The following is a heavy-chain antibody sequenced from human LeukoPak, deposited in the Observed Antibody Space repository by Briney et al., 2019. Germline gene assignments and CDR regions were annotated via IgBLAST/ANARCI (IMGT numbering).Heavy chain of an antibody. D-gene: IGHD3-9*01. CDR3: ARVSTYYDIDRHAFDI. Sequence: ASVKVSCKASGYTFTSYGISWVRQAPGQGLEWRGWNSAYNGNTNYAQKLQGRVTMTTDTSTSTAYMELRSLRSDDTAVYYCARVSTYYDIDRHAFDIWGQGTMVTVSS. J-gene: IGHJ3*02. CDR1: GYTFTSYG. V-gene: IGHV1-18*01. CDR2: NSAYNGNT.